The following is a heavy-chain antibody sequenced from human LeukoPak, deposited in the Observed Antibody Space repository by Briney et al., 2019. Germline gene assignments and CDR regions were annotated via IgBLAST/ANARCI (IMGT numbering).Heavy chain of an antibody. CDR2: IYYSGST. CDR3: ARGTMVRGFGP. Sequence: PSETLSLACTVSGGSISSGGYYWSWIRQHPGKGLEWIGYIYYSGSTYYNPSLKSRVTISVDTSKNQFSLKLSSVTAADTAVYYCARGTMVRGFGPWGQGTLVTVSS. D-gene: IGHD3-10*01. J-gene: IGHJ5*02. V-gene: IGHV4-31*03. CDR1: GGSISSGGYY.